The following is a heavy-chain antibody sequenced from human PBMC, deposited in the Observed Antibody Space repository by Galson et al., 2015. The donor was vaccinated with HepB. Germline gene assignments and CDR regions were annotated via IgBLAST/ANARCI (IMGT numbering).Heavy chain of an antibody. CDR2: IYPGDSDT. CDR1: GYSFTSYW. D-gene: IGHD3-3*01. J-gene: IGHJ6*02. V-gene: IGHV5-51*01. CDR3: ARHLRYDFWSGYLPHYYYGMDV. Sequence: QSGAEVKKPGESLKISCKGSGYSFTSYWIGWVRQMPGKGLEWMGIIYPGDSDTRYSPSFQGQVTISADKSISTAYLQWSSLKASDTAMYYCARHLRYDFWSGYLPHYYYGMDVWGQGTTVTVSS.